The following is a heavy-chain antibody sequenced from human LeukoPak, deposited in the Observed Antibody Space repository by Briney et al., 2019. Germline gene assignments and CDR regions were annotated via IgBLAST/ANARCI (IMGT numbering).Heavy chain of an antibody. CDR2: IIPIFGTA. V-gene: IGHV1-69*01. D-gene: IGHD2-2*01. CDR1: GGTFISYA. J-gene: IGHJ6*03. CDR3: ARAEAAGIPAAMPLMWYYYYMDV. Sequence: SVKVSCKASGGTFISYAISWVRQAPGQGLEWMGGIIPIFGTANYAQKFQGRVTITADESASTAYMELSSLRSEDTAVYYCARAEAAGIPAAMPLMWYYYYMDVWGKGTTVTVSS.